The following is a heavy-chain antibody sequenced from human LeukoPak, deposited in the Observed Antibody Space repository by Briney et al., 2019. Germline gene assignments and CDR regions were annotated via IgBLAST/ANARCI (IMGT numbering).Heavy chain of an antibody. V-gene: IGHV3-48*01. CDR1: GFTFSGYS. Sequence: PGGSLRLSCAASGFTFSGYSLNWVRQAPGKGLGWVSYISSSSNTIYYADSVKGRFTISRDNAKNSLYLQMHSLRPEDTAVYYCARETGAFYYWGQGTLGTVSP. D-gene: IGHD7-27*01. CDR3: ARETGAFYY. J-gene: IGHJ4*02. CDR2: ISSSSNTI.